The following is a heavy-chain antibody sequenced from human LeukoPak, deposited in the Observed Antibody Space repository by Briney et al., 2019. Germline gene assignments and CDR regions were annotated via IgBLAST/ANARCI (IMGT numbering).Heavy chain of an antibody. CDR3: ASSTMVRGVIIDIFDY. CDR2: IYHSGST. J-gene: IGHJ4*02. D-gene: IGHD3-10*01. Sequence: PGGSLRLSCAASGFTFNDYWMHWVRQPPGKGLEWIGEIYHSGSTNYNPSLKSRVTISVDKSKNQFSLKLSSVTAADTAVYYCASSTMVRGVIIDIFDYWGQGTLVTVSS. V-gene: IGHV4-4*02. CDR1: GFTFNDYW.